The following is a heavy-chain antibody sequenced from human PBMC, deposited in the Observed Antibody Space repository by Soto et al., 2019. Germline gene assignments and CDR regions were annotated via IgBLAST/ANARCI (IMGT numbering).Heavy chain of an antibody. J-gene: IGHJ4*02. V-gene: IGHV4-4*07. CDR1: GDSISRAY. Sequence: QLQLQESGPGLVKPSETLSLTCTVSGDSISRAYWSWIRQPAGRGLEWIGRIKSSWDTNYNPSLMSRVSMSVDTSGIQFSLELSSVTAADTAVSYCAREDPSLVPRTTGFDYSGQGILVTVSA. D-gene: IGHD1-1*01. CDR2: IKSSWDT. CDR3: AREDPSLVPRTTGFDY.